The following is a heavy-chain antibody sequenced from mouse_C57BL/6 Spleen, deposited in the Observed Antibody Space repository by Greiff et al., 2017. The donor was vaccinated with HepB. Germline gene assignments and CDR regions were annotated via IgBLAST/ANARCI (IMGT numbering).Heavy chain of an antibody. D-gene: IGHD1-1*01. V-gene: IGHV1-15*01. J-gene: IGHJ1*03. CDR2: IDPETGGT. Sequence: VQLQQSGAELVRPGASVTLSCKASGYTFTDYEMHWVKQTPVHGLEWIGAIDPETGGTAYNQKFKGKAILTADKSSSTAYMELRSLTSEDSAVYYCTRVDTKVVERYFDVWGTGTTVTVSS. CDR1: GYTFTDYE. CDR3: TRVDTKVVERYFDV.